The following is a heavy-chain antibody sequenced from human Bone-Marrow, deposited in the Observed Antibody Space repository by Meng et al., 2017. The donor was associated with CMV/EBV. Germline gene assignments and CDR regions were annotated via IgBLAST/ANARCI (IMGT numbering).Heavy chain of an antibody. V-gene: IGHV3-21*01. CDR3: VTDQDRLGGI. CDR2: ISSSSGYI. Sequence: GGSLRLSCAASGFTFSYSSMNWVRQAPGKGLEWVSSISSSSGYIYYADSVRGRFTISRDNAKNSLYLQMNSLRAEDTAVYYCVTDQDRLGGIWGQGTRVTVSS. CDR1: GFTFSYSS. J-gene: IGHJ3*02. D-gene: IGHD5-12*01.